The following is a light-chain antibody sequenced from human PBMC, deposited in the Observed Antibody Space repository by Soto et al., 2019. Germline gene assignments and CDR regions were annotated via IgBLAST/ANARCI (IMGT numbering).Light chain of an antibody. J-gene: IGKJ4*01. CDR1: QRVSTY. Sequence: IMVTQSPATLSLSPGERATLSCRASQRVSTYLAWYQQKPGLAPRLVIYDAYNRATGIPARFSGSGSGTDFTLTISSLEPEDFAVYYCQQRSNWPLTFGGGTKVDI. CDR3: QQRSNWPLT. CDR2: DAY. V-gene: IGKV3-11*01.